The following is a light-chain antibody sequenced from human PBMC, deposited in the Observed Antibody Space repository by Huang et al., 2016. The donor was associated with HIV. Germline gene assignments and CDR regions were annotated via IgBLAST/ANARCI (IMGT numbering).Light chain of an antibody. Sequence: EIVMTQSPATLSVSPGEGATLSCRASQSVSSNLAWYQQKPGQAPRLLIYGASTRVTVIPARFSVSGSGTEFTLTISSLQSEDSAVYYCQYYNNWPPFLTFGGGTKVEIK. CDR1: QSVSSN. J-gene: IGKJ4*01. CDR3: QYYNNWPPFLT. V-gene: IGKV3-15*01. CDR2: GAS.